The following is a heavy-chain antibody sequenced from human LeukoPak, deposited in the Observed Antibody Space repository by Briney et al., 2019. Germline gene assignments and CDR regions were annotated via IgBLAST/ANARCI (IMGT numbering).Heavy chain of an antibody. V-gene: IGHV4-34*01. Sequence: PSETLSLTCAAYGGSFSGYYWSWIRQPPGRGLEWVGEINDSGDINYTPSLKSRVIISVDTLKNQFSLKLTSVTAADTAVYYCARAQRKEYRFGIEVVKVANVEDYYGMDVWGQGTTVTVSS. CDR3: ARAQRKEYRFGIEVVKVANVEDYYGMDV. CDR1: GGSFSGYY. D-gene: IGHD4/OR15-4a*01. CDR2: INDSGDI. J-gene: IGHJ6*02.